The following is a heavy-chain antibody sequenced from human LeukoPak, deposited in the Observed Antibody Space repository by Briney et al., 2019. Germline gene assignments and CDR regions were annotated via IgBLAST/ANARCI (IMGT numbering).Heavy chain of an antibody. CDR3: ARRGFDP. CDR1: GGSFSGYY. CDR2: INHSGST. Sequence: SETLSLTCAVYGGSFSGYYWSWSRQPPGKGLEWIGEINHSGSTNYNPSLKSRVTISVDTSKNQFSLKLSSVTAADTAVYYCARRGFDPWGQGTLVTVSS. J-gene: IGHJ5*02. V-gene: IGHV4-34*01.